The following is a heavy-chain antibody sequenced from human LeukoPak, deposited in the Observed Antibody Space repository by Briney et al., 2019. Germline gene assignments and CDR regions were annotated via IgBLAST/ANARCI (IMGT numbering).Heavy chain of an antibody. J-gene: IGHJ4*02. CDR2: ISGSGGST. V-gene: IGHV3-23*01. CDR3: AEMGSYCSGGSCYPDY. Sequence: GGSLGLSCAASGFTFSSYAMSWVRQAPGKGLEWVSTISGSGGSTYYADSVKGRFTISRDNSKNTLYLQMNCLRADDTAVYYCAEMGSYCSGGSCYPDYWGQGTLVTVSS. D-gene: IGHD2-15*01. CDR1: GFTFSSYA.